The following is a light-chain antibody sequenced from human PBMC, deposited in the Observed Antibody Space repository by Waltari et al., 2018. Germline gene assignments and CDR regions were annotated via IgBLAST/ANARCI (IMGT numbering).Light chain of an antibody. CDR2: NGS. J-gene: IGLJ3*02. CDR1: SVSVSTTSS. V-gene: IGLV8-61*01. Sequence: QTVVTQEPSLSVSPGGTVTLTCAFTSVSVSTTSSATWYQQTPGHPPRPLVYNGSSRSSGVPDRFSGSILGNKAALTITGAQADDESNYYCSLYMGSGIWVFGGGTKLTVL. CDR3: SLYMGSGIWV.